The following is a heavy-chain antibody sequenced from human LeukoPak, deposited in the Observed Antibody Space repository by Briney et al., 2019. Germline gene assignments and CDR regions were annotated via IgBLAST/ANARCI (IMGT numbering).Heavy chain of an antibody. CDR2: IKQDGSQR. CDR3: ARGRLGEYIAEYIDY. V-gene: IGHV3-7*01. J-gene: IGHJ4*02. CDR1: GFTFSDYW. Sequence: PGGSLRLSCTASGFTFSDYWMTWVRQAPGKGPEWVANIKQDGSQRYYVDSVRGRFTISRDNAKNSLFLQMNGLSAEDTAVYYCARGRLGEYIAEYIDYWGQGTLVTVSS. D-gene: IGHD4-17*01.